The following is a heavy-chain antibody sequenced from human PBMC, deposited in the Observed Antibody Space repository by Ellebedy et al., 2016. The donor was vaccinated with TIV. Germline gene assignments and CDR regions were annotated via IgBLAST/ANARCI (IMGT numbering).Heavy chain of an antibody. CDR1: GFTFSSYA. CDR3: VKGVKWELPFDY. D-gene: IGHD1-26*01. Sequence: GESLKISXAASGFTFSSYAMTWVRQAPGKGLEWVSAISGSGSSTYYADSVKGRFTISRDNSKNTLYLQMNSLRAEDTAVYYCVKGVKWELPFDYWGQGTLVTVSS. CDR2: ISGSGSST. J-gene: IGHJ4*02. V-gene: IGHV3-23*01.